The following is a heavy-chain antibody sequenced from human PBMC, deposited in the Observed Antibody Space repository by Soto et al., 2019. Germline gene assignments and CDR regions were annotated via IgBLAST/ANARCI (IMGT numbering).Heavy chain of an antibody. CDR3: ARYSREAVAGYTLDN. D-gene: IGHD6-13*01. Sequence: ETLSVTCPVSGASISINYWTWIRQHPGKGLEWIGYVYNSGSTNYNPSLKSRVTISEDTSKSQFSLKVNSMTAADTAVYYCARYSREAVAGYTLDNWGQGILVTVYS. V-gene: IGHV4-59*01. CDR1: GASISINY. J-gene: IGHJ4*02. CDR2: VYNSGST.